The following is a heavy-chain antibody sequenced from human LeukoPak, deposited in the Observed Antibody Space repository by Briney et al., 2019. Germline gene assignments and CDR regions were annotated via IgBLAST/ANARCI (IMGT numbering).Heavy chain of an antibody. CDR1: GFTFSTSG. V-gene: IGHV3-48*04. Sequence: GGSLRLSCAASGFTFSTSGLGWVRQAPGKGLEWLSYITSSTKTLYMDSVKGRFTISRDNAKNTLNLQMNSLRAEDTAVYYCARDRGYAFDIWGQGTMVTVSS. J-gene: IGHJ3*02. CDR2: ITSSTKTL. D-gene: IGHD3-10*01. CDR3: ARDRGYAFDI.